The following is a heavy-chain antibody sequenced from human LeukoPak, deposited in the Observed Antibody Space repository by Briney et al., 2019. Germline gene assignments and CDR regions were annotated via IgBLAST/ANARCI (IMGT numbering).Heavy chain of an antibody. D-gene: IGHD3-22*01. V-gene: IGHV3-11*01. J-gene: IGHJ3*02. CDR2: ISSSGSTI. Sequence: GGSLRLSCAASGFTFSDYYMSWIRQAPGKGLEWVSYISSSGSTIYYADSVKGRFTISRDNAKNSLYLQMNSLRAEDTAVYYCARRPYYYDSSGYYSLNIWGQGTMVTVSS. CDR3: ARRPYYYDSSGYYSLNI. CDR1: GFTFSDYY.